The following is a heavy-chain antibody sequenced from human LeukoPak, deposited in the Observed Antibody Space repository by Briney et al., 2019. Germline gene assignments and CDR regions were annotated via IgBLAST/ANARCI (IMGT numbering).Heavy chain of an antibody. D-gene: IGHD6-6*01. CDR1: GGSINSGSYY. CDR2: IYYSGTT. V-gene: IGHV4-39*07. J-gene: IGHJ5*02. CDR3: ARGYSSSSGFDP. Sequence: SETLSLTCTVSGGSINSGSYYWGWIRQSPGKGLEWVGSIYYSGTTYYNPSLKSRVTISVDTSTNQFSLKLNSVTAADTAVYYCARGYSSSSGFDPWGQGTLVTVSS.